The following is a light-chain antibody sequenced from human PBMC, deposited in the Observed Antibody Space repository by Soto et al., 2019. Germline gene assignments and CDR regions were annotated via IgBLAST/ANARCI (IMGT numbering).Light chain of an antibody. CDR3: QSYDRSLSGSWV. Sequence: QSVLTQPPSVSGAPGQKVTISCTGSSSNIGAAFDVHWYQQLPGTAPKLLIYANRNRPSGVPDRFSGSKSGASASLAITGLQAGDEADYYCQSYDRSLSGSWVFGGGTKLTVL. V-gene: IGLV1-40*01. CDR2: ANR. J-gene: IGLJ3*02. CDR1: SSNIGAAFD.